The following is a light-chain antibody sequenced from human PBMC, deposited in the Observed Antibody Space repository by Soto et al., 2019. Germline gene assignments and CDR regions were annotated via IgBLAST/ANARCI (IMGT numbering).Light chain of an antibody. V-gene: IGKV1-5*03. CDR1: QNINMW. J-gene: IGKJ1*01. CDR3: QQYASSWT. Sequence: DIQMTQSPSILPASIGDRVTITCRASQNINMWLAWYQQKPGEGPRLLIYKASISQTGVPSRFCGSGSGTEFTLTISSLQPDDFATYYCQQYASSWTFGQGTKVDIK. CDR2: KAS.